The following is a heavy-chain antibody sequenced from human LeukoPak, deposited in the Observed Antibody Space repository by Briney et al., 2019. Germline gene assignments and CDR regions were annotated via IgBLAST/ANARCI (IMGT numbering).Heavy chain of an antibody. Sequence: SETLSLTCAVSGGSISSGGYSWGWIRQPPGKGLEWIGYIYHSGSTYYNPSLKSRVTISVDRSKNQFSLKLSSVTAADTAVYYCARDRGSSGYIDYWGQGTLVTVSS. CDR3: ARDRGSSGYIDY. V-gene: IGHV4-30-2*01. CDR2: IYHSGST. CDR1: GGSISSGGYS. D-gene: IGHD3-22*01. J-gene: IGHJ4*02.